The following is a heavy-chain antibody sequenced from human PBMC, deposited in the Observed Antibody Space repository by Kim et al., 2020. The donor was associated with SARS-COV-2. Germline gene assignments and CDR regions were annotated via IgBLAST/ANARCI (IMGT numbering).Heavy chain of an antibody. CDR3: ARAPLPLSYYEAYAMDV. D-gene: IGHD3-10*01. CDR2: INPSSDST. CDR1: GYTFTRYY. Sequence: ASVKVSCKASGYTFTRYYLHWVRQAPGQGLEWMGLINPSSDSTTYAQKFQGRVTMTRETSTSTVHMELSSLRSEDTAVYYCARAPLPLSYYEAYAMDVWGQGTTVTVSS. J-gene: IGHJ6*02. V-gene: IGHV1-46*01.